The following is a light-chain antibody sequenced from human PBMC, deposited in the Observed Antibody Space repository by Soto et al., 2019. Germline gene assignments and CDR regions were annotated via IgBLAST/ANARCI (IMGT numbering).Light chain of an antibody. J-gene: IGKJ5*01. CDR2: GAS. CDR1: QDVGKW. CDR3: QQANSFQIT. Sequence: DIQMTQSPPSVSASVGDRFTITCRASQDVGKWLAWYQQKPGKAPTLLIHGASSLQSGVPPRYSGSGYGTDFTLTISSLQPEDFATYYCQQANSFQITFDQGTRLGIK. V-gene: IGKV1-12*01.